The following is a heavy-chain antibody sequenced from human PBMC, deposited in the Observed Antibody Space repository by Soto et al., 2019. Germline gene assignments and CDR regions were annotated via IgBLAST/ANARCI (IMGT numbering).Heavy chain of an antibody. Sequence: ESGGGVVQPGRSLRLSCAASGFTFSSYGMHWVRQAPGKGLEWVAVIWYDGSNKYYADSVKGRFTISRDNSKNTLYLQMNSLRAEDTAVYYCARDSYSSGWHTYYYYYYGMDVWGQGTTVTVSS. CDR2: IWYDGSNK. V-gene: IGHV3-33*01. D-gene: IGHD6-19*01. CDR1: GFTFSSYG. CDR3: ARDSYSSGWHTYYYYYYGMDV. J-gene: IGHJ6*02.